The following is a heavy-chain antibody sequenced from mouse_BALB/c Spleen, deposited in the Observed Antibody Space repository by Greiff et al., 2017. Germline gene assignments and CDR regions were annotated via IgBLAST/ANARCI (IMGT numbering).Heavy chain of an antibody. Sequence: EVKVVESGGGLVQPGGSRKLSCAASGFTFSSFGMHWVRQAPEKGLEWVAYISSGSSTIYYADTVKGRFTISRDNPKNTLFLQMTSLRSEDTAMYYCAKLLGNAMDYWGQGTSVTVSS. CDR2: ISSGSSTI. D-gene: IGHD2-1*01. J-gene: IGHJ4*01. V-gene: IGHV5-17*02. CDR1: GFTFSSFG. CDR3: AKLLGNAMDY.